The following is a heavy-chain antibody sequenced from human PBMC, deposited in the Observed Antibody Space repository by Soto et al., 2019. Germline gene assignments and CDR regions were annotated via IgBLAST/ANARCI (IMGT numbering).Heavy chain of an antibody. CDR1: GFTFNDFE. V-gene: IGHV3-48*03. CDR3: AGGYGRFTY. CDR2: IDGSGDTK. J-gene: IGHJ4*02. Sequence: EVQLLESGGGLVQPGGSLRLSCGVSGFTFNDFEMNWVRQAPGKGPEWLAYIDGSGDTKKYAESVGGRFIISRDTPNKAQFQQMSSMTDETAPHYYCAGGYGRFTYWGQGTLVSVSS. D-gene: IGHD4-17*01.